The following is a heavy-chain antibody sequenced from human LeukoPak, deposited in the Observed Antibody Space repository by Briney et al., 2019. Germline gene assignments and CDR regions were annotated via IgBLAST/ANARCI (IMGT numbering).Heavy chain of an antibody. CDR2: INPNSGNT. CDR1: GYTFTGYY. Sequence: ASVRVSCKASGYTFTGYYMHWVRQAPGQGLEWLGWINPNSGNTGYAQKFQGRVTMTRNTSISTAYMELSSLRSEDTAVYYCARGTDVDAFDIWGQGTMVTVSS. J-gene: IGHJ3*02. V-gene: IGHV1-8*02. CDR3: ARGTDVDAFDI.